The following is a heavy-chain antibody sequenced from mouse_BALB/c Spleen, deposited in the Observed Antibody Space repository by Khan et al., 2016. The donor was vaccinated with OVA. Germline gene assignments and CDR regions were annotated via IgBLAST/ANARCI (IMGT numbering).Heavy chain of an antibody. CDR1: GYSITSGCY. D-gene: IGHD4-1*01. J-gene: IGHJ2*01. Sequence: EVQLQESGPGLVKPSQSLSLTCSVTGYSITSGCYWNWIRQFPGNKLEWMGYISYDGVNNYNPSLKNRISFTRDPSKNQFFLKLNSVTTEDTATYYCARDETAPYYFDYWGQGTTLTVSS. CDR3: ARDETAPYYFDY. CDR2: ISYDGVN. V-gene: IGHV3-6*02.